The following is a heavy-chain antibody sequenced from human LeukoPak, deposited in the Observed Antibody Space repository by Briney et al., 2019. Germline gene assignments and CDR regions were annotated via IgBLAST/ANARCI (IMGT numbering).Heavy chain of an antibody. CDR2: INSDGSST. Sequence: GGSLRLSCAASGFTFSTYRMSWVRQAPGKGLVWVSRINSDGSSTSYADSVKGRFTISRDNAKNSLYLQMNSLRAEDTAVYYCAELGITMIGGVWGKGTTVTISS. CDR1: GFTFSTYR. J-gene: IGHJ6*04. V-gene: IGHV3-74*01. CDR3: AELGITMIGGV. D-gene: IGHD3-10*02.